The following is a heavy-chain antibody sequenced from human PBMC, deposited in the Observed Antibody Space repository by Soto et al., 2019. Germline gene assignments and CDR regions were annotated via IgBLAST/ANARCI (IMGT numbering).Heavy chain of an antibody. CDR1: GYTFTSYG. Sequence: QVQLVQSGAEVKKPGASVKVSCKASGYTFTSYGISWVRQAPGQGLEWMGWISAYNGNTNYAQKLQDRVTMTTDTTTSTAYMELRSLRSDDTAVYYCAREDSYYYGSGSESGFDPWGQGTLVTVSS. D-gene: IGHD3-10*01. J-gene: IGHJ5*02. CDR2: ISAYNGNT. CDR3: AREDSYYYGSGSESGFDP. V-gene: IGHV1-18*04.